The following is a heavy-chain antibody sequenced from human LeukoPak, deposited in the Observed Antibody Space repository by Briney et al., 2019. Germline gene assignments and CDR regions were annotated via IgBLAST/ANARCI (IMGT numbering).Heavy chain of an antibody. V-gene: IGHV3-15*01. J-gene: IGHJ6*04. D-gene: IGHD5-12*01. CDR3: TTASGYAWYYYYYYGMDV. Sequence: GGSLRLSCAASGFTFSNAWMSWVRQAPGKGLEWVGRIKSKTDGGTTDYAAPVKGRFTISRDDSKNTLYLQMNSLKTEDTAAYYCTTASGYAWYYYYYYGMDVWGKGTTVTVSS. CDR2: IKSKTDGGTT. CDR1: GFTFSNAW.